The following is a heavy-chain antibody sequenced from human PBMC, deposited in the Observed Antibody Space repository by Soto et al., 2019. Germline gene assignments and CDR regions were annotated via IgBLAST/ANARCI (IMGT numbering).Heavy chain of an antibody. CDR2: FDPEAGET. V-gene: IGHV1-24*01. CDR1: GYTLTELS. J-gene: IGHJ3*02. CDR3: ATDLRELGFEGAFDI. Sequence: ASVKVSCKVSGYTLTELSMHWVRQAPGKGLEWMGGFDPEAGETIYAQKFQGRVTMTEDTSTDTAYMELSSLRSEDTAVYYCATDLRELGFEGAFDIWGQGTMVTVSS. D-gene: IGHD1-26*01.